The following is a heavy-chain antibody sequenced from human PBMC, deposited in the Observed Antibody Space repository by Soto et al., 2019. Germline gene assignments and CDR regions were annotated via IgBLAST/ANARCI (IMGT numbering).Heavy chain of an antibody. V-gene: IGHV3-7*03. CDR2: IKKEGGEN. CDR1: GFTFTDYW. Sequence: VLLVASGGGLVQPGGSLKLSCAASGFTFTDYWMNWVRQAPGKGLEWVANIKKEGGENYYVDSVQGRFTISRDDSKNSVYLQMDSLRAEDTAVYYCVRSSGWIFDFWGQGRLVTVSS. J-gene: IGHJ4*02. CDR3: VRSSGWIFDF. D-gene: IGHD6-25*01.